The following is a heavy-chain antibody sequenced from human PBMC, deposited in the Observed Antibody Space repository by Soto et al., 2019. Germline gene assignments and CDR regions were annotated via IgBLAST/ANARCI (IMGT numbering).Heavy chain of an antibody. CDR2: ISGSGGNP. CDR1: GCSYSKYG. Sequence: EVKLLESGGDLKQPGGSLRLSCAASGCSYSKYGMSWVRPAPGKGLEWVSAISGSGGNPRYADSVKGRFTISRDNTRNTLYLHRISLRAEDTAVYYCAKDSRCGAGSGWSHASWGQGTMVTVSS. J-gene: IGHJ5*02. CDR3: AKDSRCGAGSGWSHAS. V-gene: IGHV3-23*01. D-gene: IGHD6-19*01.